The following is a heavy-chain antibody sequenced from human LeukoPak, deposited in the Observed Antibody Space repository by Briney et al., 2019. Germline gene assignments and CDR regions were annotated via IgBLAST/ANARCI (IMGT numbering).Heavy chain of an antibody. J-gene: IGHJ3*02. D-gene: IGHD5-24*01. CDR2: IYYSGST. CDR1: GGPISSYY. Sequence: SETLSLTCTVSGGPISSYYWSWIRQPPGKGLEWIGYIYYSGSTNYNPSLKSRVTISVDTSKNQFSLKLSSVTAADTAVYYCARAFGLQMTTFSLSEDDAFDIWGQGTMVTVSS. V-gene: IGHV4-59*01. CDR3: ARAFGLQMTTFSLSEDDAFDI.